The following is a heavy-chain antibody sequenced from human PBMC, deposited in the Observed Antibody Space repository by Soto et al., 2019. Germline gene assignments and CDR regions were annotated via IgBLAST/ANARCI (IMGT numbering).Heavy chain of an antibody. CDR2: IYYSGST. V-gene: IGHV4-30-4*01. CDR3: ARDAVPFSYGGNGLYYYYGMDV. CDR1: GGSISSGDYY. Sequence: PSETLSLTCTVSGGSISSGDYYWSWIRQPPGKGLEWIGYIYYSGSTYYNPSLKSRVTISVDTSKNQFSLKLSSVTAADTAVYYCARDAVPFSYGGNGLYYYYGMDVWGQGTTVTVSS. J-gene: IGHJ6*02. D-gene: IGHD4-17*01.